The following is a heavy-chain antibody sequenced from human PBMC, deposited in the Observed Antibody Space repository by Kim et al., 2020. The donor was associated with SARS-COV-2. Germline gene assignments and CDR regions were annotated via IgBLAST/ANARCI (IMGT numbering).Heavy chain of an antibody. D-gene: IGHD2-2*01. CDR2: IYYSGST. CDR3: ARGIGYCSSTSCYRTKPQYDY. V-gene: IGHV4-59*01. Sequence: SETLSLTCTVSGGSISSYYWSWIRQPPGKGLEWIGYIYYSGSTNYNPSLKSRVTISVDTSKNQFSLKLSSVTAADTAVYYCARGIGYCSSTSCYRTKPQYDYWGQGTLVTVSS. CDR1: GGSISSYY. J-gene: IGHJ4*02.